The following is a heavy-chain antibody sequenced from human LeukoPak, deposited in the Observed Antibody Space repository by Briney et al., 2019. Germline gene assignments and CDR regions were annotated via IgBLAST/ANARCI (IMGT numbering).Heavy chain of an antibody. D-gene: IGHD3-10*01. CDR1: GFTFSDHW. J-gene: IGHJ4*02. V-gene: IGHV3-7*01. CDR2: IKKDGSEK. CDR3: ARGPSYGSRSDYLDY. Sequence: PGGSLRLSCVASGFTFSDHWMSWVRQAPGKGLEWVADIKKDGSEKNQVDSVTISRDNAKNSLYLQMNSLRVEDTAVYYCARGPSYGSRSDYLDYWGQGTLVTVSS.